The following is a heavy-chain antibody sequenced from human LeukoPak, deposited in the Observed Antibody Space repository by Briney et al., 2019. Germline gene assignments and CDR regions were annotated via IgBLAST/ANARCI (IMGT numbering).Heavy chain of an antibody. D-gene: IGHD3-3*01. CDR2: IRYDGSNK. Sequence: GGSLRLSCAASGFTFSSYGMHWVRQAPGKGLEGVAFIRYDGSNKYYADSVKGRFTISRDNSKNTLYLQMNSLRAEDTAVYYCAKALTYYDFWSGYYPLDYWGQGTLVTVSS. J-gene: IGHJ4*02. V-gene: IGHV3-30*02. CDR3: AKALTYYDFWSGYYPLDY. CDR1: GFTFSSYG.